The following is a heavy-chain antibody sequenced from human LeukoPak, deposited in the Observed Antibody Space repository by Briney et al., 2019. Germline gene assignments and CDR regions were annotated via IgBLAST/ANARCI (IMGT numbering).Heavy chain of an antibody. CDR2: INPNSGGT. D-gene: IGHD1-1*01. Sequence: ASVKVSCKASGYTFTGYYMHWVRQAPGQGLDWVGWINPNSGGTNYAQKFQSRVTMTRDTSISTAYMELSRLRSDDTAVYYCARVYAGTDYGMDVWGQGTTVTVSS. V-gene: IGHV1-2*02. CDR1: GYTFTGYY. CDR3: ARVYAGTDYGMDV. J-gene: IGHJ6*02.